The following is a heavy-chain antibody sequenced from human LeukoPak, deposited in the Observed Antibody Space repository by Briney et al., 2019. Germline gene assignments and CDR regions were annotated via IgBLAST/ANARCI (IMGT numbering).Heavy chain of an antibody. CDR3: ARESEYSYDSSGYDPKGSDY. CDR1: GFTFSSDG. CDR2: IWYDGSKK. J-gene: IGHJ4*02. D-gene: IGHD3-22*01. V-gene: IGHV3-33*01. Sequence: PLTLSCAASGFTFSSDGMHWIRLAPGTGLGGVAVIWYDGSKKYYAGRMKGRFTISRDNSTTALYLQMNSLRTEDMAVHYCARESEYSYDSSGYDPKGSDYWGQGTLVTVSS.